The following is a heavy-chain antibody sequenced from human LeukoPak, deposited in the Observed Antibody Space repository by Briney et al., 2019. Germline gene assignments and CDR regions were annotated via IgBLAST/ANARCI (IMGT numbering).Heavy chain of an antibody. D-gene: IGHD5-24*01. Sequence: GASVKVSCKASGYTFTVYSIHWMRQAPGQGLEWVGRIDPNNGVTDDAQKFQGRVTMTTDTSISTAYMDLSWLTSGDTAVYFCAVSIQAPPIPTFDYWGQGTPVTVSS. CDR1: GYTFTVYS. J-gene: IGHJ4*02. V-gene: IGHV1-2*02. CDR3: AVSIQAPPIPTFDY. CDR2: IDPNNGVT.